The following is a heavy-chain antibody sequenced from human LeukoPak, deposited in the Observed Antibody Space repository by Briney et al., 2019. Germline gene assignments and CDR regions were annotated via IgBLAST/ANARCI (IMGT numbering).Heavy chain of an antibody. J-gene: IGHJ4*02. CDR3: AKYSFLGYCTNGVCTEFDY. V-gene: IGHV3-23*01. D-gene: IGHD2-8*01. CDR1: GSTFSSYA. CDR2: ISGSGGST. Sequence: PGRSLRLSCAPSGSTFSSYAVSWVRQAPGKGLEWVSAISGSGGSTYYADSVKGRFTISRDNSKDTLYLQMNSLRAEDTAVYYCAKYSFLGYCTNGVCTEFDYWGQGTLVTVSS.